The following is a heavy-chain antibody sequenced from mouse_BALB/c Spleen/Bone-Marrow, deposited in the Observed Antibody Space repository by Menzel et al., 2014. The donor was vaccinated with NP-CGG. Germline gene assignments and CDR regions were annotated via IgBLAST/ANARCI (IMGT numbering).Heavy chain of an antibody. J-gene: IGHJ3*01. CDR2: INPYNDGT. CDR1: GYTFTSYV. CDR3: AGRFFAY. V-gene: IGHV1-14*01. Sequence: VHVKQSGPELVKPGASVKMSCKASGYTFTSYVMHWVKQKPGQGLEWIGYINPYNDGTKYNEKFKGKATLTSDKSSSTAYMELSSLTSEDSAVYYCAGRFFAYWGQGTLVTVSA.